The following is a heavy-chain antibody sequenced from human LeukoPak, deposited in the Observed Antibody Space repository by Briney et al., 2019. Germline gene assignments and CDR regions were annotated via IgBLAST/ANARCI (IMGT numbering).Heavy chain of an antibody. Sequence: SETLSLTCAVYGGSFSGYYWSWIRQPPGKGLEWIGEINHSGSTNYNPSLKSRVTISVDTSKNQFSLKLSSVTAADTAVYYCARGRAAGTGFDYWGQGTLVTVSS. D-gene: IGHD6-13*01. CDR1: GGSFSGYY. CDR2: INHSGST. J-gene: IGHJ4*02. V-gene: IGHV4-34*01. CDR3: ARGRAAGTGFDY.